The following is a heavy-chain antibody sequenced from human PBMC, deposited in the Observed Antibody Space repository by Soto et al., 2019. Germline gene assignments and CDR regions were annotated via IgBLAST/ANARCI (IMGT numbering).Heavy chain of an antibody. J-gene: IGHJ4*02. CDR2: INPSGGTT. Sequence: ASVKVSCKAAGYTFTGYFIHWVRQAPGQGLEWMGVINPSGGTTSYAQRFQDRVTMTRDTSTSTVCMDLSSLRSEDTALYYCARLSGYAYYFDYWGQGTVVTVS. CDR3: ARLSGYAYYFDY. CDR1: GYTFTGYF. V-gene: IGHV1-46*03. D-gene: IGHD3-22*01.